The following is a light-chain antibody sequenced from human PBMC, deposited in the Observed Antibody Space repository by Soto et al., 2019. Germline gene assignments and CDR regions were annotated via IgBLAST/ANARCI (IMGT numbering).Light chain of an antibody. CDR2: DAS. J-gene: IGKJ2*01. CDR3: QQSDSTPYT. V-gene: IGKV1-13*02. CDR1: QGISSA. Sequence: AIQLTQSPSSLSASVGDRVTITCRASQGISSALAWYQQKPGKAPKLLIYDASSLLSGVPSRFSGSGSGTDFTLTIASLQPEDFSTYYCQQSDSTPYTFGQGTKVDIK.